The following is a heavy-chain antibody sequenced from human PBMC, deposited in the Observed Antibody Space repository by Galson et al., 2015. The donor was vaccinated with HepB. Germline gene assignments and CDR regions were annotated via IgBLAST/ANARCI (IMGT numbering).Heavy chain of an antibody. Sequence: SLRLSCAASGFTFSSYWMSWVRQAPGKGLEWVANIKQDGSEKYYVDSVKGRFTISRDNAKNSLYLQMNSLRAEDTAVYYCARWRYSSRKAVDYWGQGTLVTVSS. CDR2: IKQDGSEK. CDR3: ARWRYSSRKAVDY. CDR1: GFTFSSYW. J-gene: IGHJ4*02. D-gene: IGHD6-19*01. V-gene: IGHV3-7*01.